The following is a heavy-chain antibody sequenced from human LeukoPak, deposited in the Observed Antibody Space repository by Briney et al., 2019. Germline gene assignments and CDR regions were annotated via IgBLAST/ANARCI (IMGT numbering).Heavy chain of an antibody. CDR2: ISGSGLQT. D-gene: IGHD3-10*01. V-gene: IGHV3-23*01. CDR3: ATLARLSGSGSRDY. CDR1: GLPFSSSA. Sequence: GGSLRLSCAASGLPFSSSALSWVRQAPGKGLQWVSSISGSGLQTHYGDSVKGRFTISRDNAKNSLNLQMNSLRHEDTAVYYCATLARLSGSGSRDYWGQGTLVTVSS. J-gene: IGHJ4*02.